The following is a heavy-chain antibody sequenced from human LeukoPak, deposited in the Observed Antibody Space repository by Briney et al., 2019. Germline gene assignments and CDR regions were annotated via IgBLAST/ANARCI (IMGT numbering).Heavy chain of an antibody. J-gene: IGHJ6*02. V-gene: IGHV3-21*01. D-gene: IGHD6-13*01. CDR1: GFTFSSYS. Sequence: GGSLRLSCAASGFTFSSYSMNWVRQAPGKGLEWVSSISSSSSYIYYADSVKGRFTISRDNAKNSLYLQMNSLRAEDTAVYYCARTNDSGYSSSWPRLQGYYGMDVWGQGTTVTVSS. CDR3: ARTNDSGYSSSWPRLQGYYGMDV. CDR2: ISSSSSYI.